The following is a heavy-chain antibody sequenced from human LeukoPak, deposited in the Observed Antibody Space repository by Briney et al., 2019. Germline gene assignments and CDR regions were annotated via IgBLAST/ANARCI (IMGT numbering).Heavy chain of an antibody. CDR2: IRYDGSNK. D-gene: IGHD3-3*01. Sequence: GGSLRLSCAASGFTFSSYGMHWVRQAPGKGLEWVAFIRYDGSNKYYADSVKGRFTISRDNSKNTLYLQMNSLRAEDTAVYYCARDSPHYDFWSGSTGYFDYWGQGTLVTVSS. CDR1: GFTFSSYG. CDR3: ARDSPHYDFWSGSTGYFDY. V-gene: IGHV3-30*02. J-gene: IGHJ4*02.